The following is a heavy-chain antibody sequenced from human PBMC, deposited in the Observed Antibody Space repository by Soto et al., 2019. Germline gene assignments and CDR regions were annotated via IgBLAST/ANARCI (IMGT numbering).Heavy chain of an antibody. V-gene: IGHV3-11*01. J-gene: IGHJ4*02. D-gene: IGHD3-3*01. CDR3: ASHYDLWTGYLSPVDY. CDR2: IDTSSTKI. CDR1: GYTFTDYY. Sequence: QVQLVESGGALVKPGGSLRLACEASGYTFTDYYLSWIRQAQGKGLVWISYIDTSSTKIYYADSVRGRFTISRDNGKNSLFLEMNNLRVEDTAVYFWASHYDLWTGYLSPVDYWGRGTLVTVSS.